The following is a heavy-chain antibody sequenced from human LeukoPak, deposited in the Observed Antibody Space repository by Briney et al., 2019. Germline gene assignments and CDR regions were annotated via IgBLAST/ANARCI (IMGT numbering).Heavy chain of an antibody. Sequence: GASVKVSCKASGYTFTSYGISWVRQAPGQGLEWMGWISAYNGNTNYAQKLQGRVTMTTDTSTSTVYMELRSLRSDDTAVYYCARVHGDYEYFQHWGQGTLVTVSS. CDR2: ISAYNGNT. V-gene: IGHV1-18*01. D-gene: IGHD4-17*01. J-gene: IGHJ1*01. CDR1: GYTFTSYG. CDR3: ARVHGDYEYFQH.